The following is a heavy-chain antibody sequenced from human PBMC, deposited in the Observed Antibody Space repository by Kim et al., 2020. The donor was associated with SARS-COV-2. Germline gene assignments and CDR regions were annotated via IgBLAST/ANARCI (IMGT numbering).Heavy chain of an antibody. CDR2: INTQTGEP. CDR1: GYTFTDYA. CDR3: ARVWNFAFDS. D-gene: IGHD1-7*01. Sequence: ASVKVSCKASGYTFTDYAMNWVRQAPGQGPEWMGWINTQTGEPSYAQGFTGRFVFSLDTSVKTAYLQISSLRTEDTAFYFCARVWNFAFDSWGQGALVTVSS. V-gene: IGHV7-4-1*02. J-gene: IGHJ4*02.